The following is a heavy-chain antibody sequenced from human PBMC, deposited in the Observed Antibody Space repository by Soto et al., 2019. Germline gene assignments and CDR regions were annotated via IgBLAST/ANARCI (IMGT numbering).Heavy chain of an antibody. CDR1: GFTFSSYS. CDR3: ARVVAPDAFDI. J-gene: IGHJ3*02. Sequence: GGSLRLSCAASGFTFSSYSMNWVRQAPGKGLGWVSSISSSSSYIYYADSVKGRFTISRDNAKNSLYLQMNSLRAEDTAVYYCARVVAPDAFDIWGQGTMVTVSS. V-gene: IGHV3-21*01. CDR2: ISSSSSYI. D-gene: IGHD5-12*01.